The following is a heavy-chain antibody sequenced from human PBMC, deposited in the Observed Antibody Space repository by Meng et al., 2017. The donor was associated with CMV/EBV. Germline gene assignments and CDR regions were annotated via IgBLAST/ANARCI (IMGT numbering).Heavy chain of an antibody. CDR3: ARQVRS. Sequence: GSLRFSCTVSGGSISSSSYYWGWIRQPPGKGLEWTGSIYYSGSTYYNPSLKSRVTISVDTSKNQFSLKLSSVTAADTAVYYCARQVRSWGQGTLVTVSS. CDR2: IYYSGST. J-gene: IGHJ4*02. V-gene: IGHV4-39*01. CDR1: GGSISSSSYY.